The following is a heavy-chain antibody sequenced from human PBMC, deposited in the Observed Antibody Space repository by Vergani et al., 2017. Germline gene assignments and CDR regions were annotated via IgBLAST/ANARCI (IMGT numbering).Heavy chain of an antibody. J-gene: IGHJ4*02. D-gene: IGHD3-3*01. Sequence: QVQLQQWGAGLLKPSETLSLTCAVYGGSFSGYYWSWIRQPPGKGLEWIGEINHSGSTNYNPSLKSRVTISVDTSKNQFSLKLSSVTAADTAVYYCASLLRGYDFWSGAIDYWGQGTLVTGSS. CDR1: GGSFSGYY. CDR2: INHSGST. CDR3: ASLLRGYDFWSGAIDY. V-gene: IGHV4-34*01.